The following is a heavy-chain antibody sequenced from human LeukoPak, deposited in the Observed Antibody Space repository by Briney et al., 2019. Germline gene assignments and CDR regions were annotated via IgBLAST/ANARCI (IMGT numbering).Heavy chain of an antibody. CDR2: ISAYNGNT. V-gene: IGHV1-18*01. CDR1: GYTFTSYG. J-gene: IGHJ6*02. CDR3: ASVEVINSGLYYGMDV. D-gene: IGHD3-22*01. Sequence: ASVKVSCKASGYTFTSYGISWVRQAPGQGLEWMGWISAYNGNTNYAQKLQGRVTMTTDTSTSTAYMELRSLRSDDTAVYYCASVEVINSGLYYGMDVWGQGTTVTVSS.